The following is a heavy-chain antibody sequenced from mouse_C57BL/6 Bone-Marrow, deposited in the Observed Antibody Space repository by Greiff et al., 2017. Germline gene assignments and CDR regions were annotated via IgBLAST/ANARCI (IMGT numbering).Heavy chain of an antibody. CDR1: GYTFTNYW. Sequence: VKLVESGAELVRPGTSVKMSCKASGYTFTNYWIGWAKQRPGHGLEWIGDIYPGGGYTNYNEKFKGKATLTADKSSSTAYMQFSSLTSEASAIYYCARSEGYYVYFDYWGQGTTLTVSS. V-gene: IGHV1-63*01. D-gene: IGHD2-3*01. CDR2: IYPGGGYT. CDR3: ARSEGYYVYFDY. J-gene: IGHJ2*01.